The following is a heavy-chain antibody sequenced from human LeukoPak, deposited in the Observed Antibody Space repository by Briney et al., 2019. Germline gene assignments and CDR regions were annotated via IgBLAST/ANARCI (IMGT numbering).Heavy chain of an antibody. J-gene: IGHJ4*02. V-gene: IGHV3-30*02. CDR3: ARRGYSYRRYTDY. Sequence: PGGSLRLSCAASGFTFSSYGMHWVRQAPGKGLEWVAFIRYDGSNKYYADSVKGRFTISRDNSKNTLYLQMNSLRAEDTAVYYCARRGYSYRRYTDYWGQGTLVTVSS. D-gene: IGHD5-18*01. CDR1: GFTFSSYG. CDR2: IRYDGSNK.